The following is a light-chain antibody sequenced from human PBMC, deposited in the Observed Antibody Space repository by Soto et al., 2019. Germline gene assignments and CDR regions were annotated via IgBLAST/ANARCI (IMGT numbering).Light chain of an antibody. CDR2: DDN. J-gene: IGLJ1*01. Sequence: QSVLTQPPSVSAAPGQRVTISCSGSASNIGNNSGSWYQQLPGAAPKLLIYDDNNRPSGIPDRFSGSKSGTSATLGITGLQTGDEADYYCGTWDTSLPACVFGPGTKLTVL. CDR3: GTWDTSLPACV. V-gene: IGLV1-51*01. CDR1: ASNIGNNS.